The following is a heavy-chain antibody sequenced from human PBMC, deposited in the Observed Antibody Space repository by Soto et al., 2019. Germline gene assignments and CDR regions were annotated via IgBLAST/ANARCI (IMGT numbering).Heavy chain of an antibody. CDR1: GYTFTSYY. D-gene: IGHD1-1*01. V-gene: IGHV1-46*01. CDR3: ARDPPPRTTGTTYYGMDV. CDR2: INPSGGST. Sequence: ASVKVSCKASGYTFTSYYMHWVRQAPGQGLEWMGIINPSGGSTSYAQKFQGRVTMTRDTSTSTVYMELSSLRSEDTAVYYCARDPPPRTTGTTYYGMDVWGQGTTVTVSS. J-gene: IGHJ6*02.